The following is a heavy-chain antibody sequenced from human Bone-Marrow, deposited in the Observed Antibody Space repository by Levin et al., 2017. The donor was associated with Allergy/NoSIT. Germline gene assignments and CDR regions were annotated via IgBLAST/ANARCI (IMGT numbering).Heavy chain of an antibody. J-gene: IGHJ3*02. D-gene: IGHD4-17*01. CDR2: INHSGST. Sequence: SETLSLTCAVYGGSFSGYYWSWIRQPPGKGLEWIGEINHSGSTNYNPSLKSRVTISVDTSKNQFSLKLSSVTAADTAVYYCARCLPIGEYAFDIWGQGTMVTVSS. CDR1: GGSFSGYY. V-gene: IGHV4-34*01. CDR3: ARCLPIGEYAFDI.